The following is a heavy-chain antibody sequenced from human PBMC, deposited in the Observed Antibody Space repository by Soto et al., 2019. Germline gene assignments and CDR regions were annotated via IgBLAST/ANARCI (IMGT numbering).Heavy chain of an antibody. J-gene: IGHJ6*02. CDR1: GGTFSSYA. D-gene: IGHD2-2*01. V-gene: IGHV1-69*01. Sequence: QVQLVQSGAEVKKPGSSVKVSCKASGGTFSSYAISWVRQAPGQGLEWMGGIIPISETTNYAQKFQGRVTITAAESTSTAYMELSSLRSEDTAVYYCARSQGSSTSLEIYYFYYSGMDVWGQGTTVPVSS. CDR2: IIPISETT. CDR3: ARSQGSSTSLEIYYFYYSGMDV.